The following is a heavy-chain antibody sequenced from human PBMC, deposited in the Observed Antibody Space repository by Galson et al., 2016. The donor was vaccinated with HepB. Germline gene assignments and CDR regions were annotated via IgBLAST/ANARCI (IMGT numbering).Heavy chain of an antibody. D-gene: IGHD3-3*01. V-gene: IGHV3-23*01. CDR1: GFTFNNYA. J-gene: IGHJ4*02. CDR3: AKLGARFCSGGGCYLDS. Sequence: SLRLSRAASGFTFNNYAMSWVRQAPGKRLEWVSVISGRGSSTHYGDSGKGRFTMSRDNSTNVLYFQMNSLRADDTAVYFCAKLGARFCSGGGCYLDSWGQGTPVGVSS. CDR2: ISGRGSST.